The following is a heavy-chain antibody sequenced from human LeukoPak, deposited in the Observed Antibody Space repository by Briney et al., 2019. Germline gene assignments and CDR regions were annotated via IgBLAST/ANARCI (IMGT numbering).Heavy chain of an antibody. Sequence: ASVKVSCKASGYTFTGYYMHWVRRAPGQGLEWMGWINPNSGGTNYAQKFQGRVTMTRDTSISTAYMELSRLRSDDTAVYYCARIAAAAPGAFDIWGQGTMVTVSS. V-gene: IGHV1-2*02. CDR1: GYTFTGYY. CDR3: ARIAAAAPGAFDI. D-gene: IGHD6-13*01. J-gene: IGHJ3*02. CDR2: INPNSGGT.